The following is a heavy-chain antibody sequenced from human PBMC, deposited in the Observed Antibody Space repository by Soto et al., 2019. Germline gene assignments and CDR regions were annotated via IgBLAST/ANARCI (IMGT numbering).Heavy chain of an antibody. CDR3: TRSYYYDSSGSFPPPGYYGMDV. Sequence: GGSLRLSCTASGFTFGDYAMSWFRQAPGKGLEWVGFIRSKAYGGTTEYAASVKGRFTISRDDSKSIAYLQMNSLKTEDTAVYYCTRSYYYDSSGSFPPPGYYGMDVWGQGTTVTVSS. CDR2: IRSKAYGGTT. J-gene: IGHJ6*02. CDR1: GFTFGDYA. V-gene: IGHV3-49*03. D-gene: IGHD3-22*01.